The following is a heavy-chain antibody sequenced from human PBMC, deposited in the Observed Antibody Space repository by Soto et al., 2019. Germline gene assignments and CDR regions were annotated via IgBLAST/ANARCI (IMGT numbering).Heavy chain of an antibody. D-gene: IGHD5-12*01. J-gene: IGHJ4*02. Sequence: EVQLVESGGGLVQPGRSLRLSCAASGFTFDDYAMHWVRQAPGKGLEWVSGISWNSGSIGYADSVKGRFTISRDNAKNSLYLQMNSLRAEDTALYYCAKEYSGYDSLDYWGQGTLVTVSS. V-gene: IGHV3-9*01. CDR2: ISWNSGSI. CDR1: GFTFDDYA. CDR3: AKEYSGYDSLDY.